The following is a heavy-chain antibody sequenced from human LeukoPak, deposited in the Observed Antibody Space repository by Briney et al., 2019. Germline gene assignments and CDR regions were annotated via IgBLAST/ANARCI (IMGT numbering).Heavy chain of an antibody. CDR2: INWDGSRI. CDR3: ARASYYYDTSGLGALDI. CDR1: GFTFDDHA. V-gene: IGHV3-9*01. Sequence: PGGSLRLSCAASGFTFDDHAMYWVRQAPGKGLEWVSGINWDGSRIGYADAVKGRFTISRDSAKKSLYLQMNSLRTEDTALYYCARASYYYDTSGLGALDIWGQGTLVTVSP. D-gene: IGHD3-22*01. J-gene: IGHJ3*02.